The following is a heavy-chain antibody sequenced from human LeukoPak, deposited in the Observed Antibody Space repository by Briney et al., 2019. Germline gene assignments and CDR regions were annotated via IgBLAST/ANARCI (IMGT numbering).Heavy chain of an antibody. Sequence: GGSLRLSCAASGFTFSSYSMNWVRQAPGKGLEWVSSISSSSSYIYYADSVKGRFAISRDNAKNSLYLQMNNLRAEDMAVYYCARGTVGIPGTDYWGQGTLVTVSS. CDR1: GFTFSSYS. J-gene: IGHJ4*02. CDR3: ARGTVGIPGTDY. V-gene: IGHV3-21*01. CDR2: ISSSSSYI. D-gene: IGHD4-23*01.